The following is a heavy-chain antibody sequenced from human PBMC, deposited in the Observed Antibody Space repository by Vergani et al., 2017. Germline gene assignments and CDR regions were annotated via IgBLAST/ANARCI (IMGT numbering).Heavy chain of an antibody. CDR1: GFTFDDYA. CDR3: ASFFEGDYAFDP. J-gene: IGHJ5*02. D-gene: IGHD4-17*01. Sequence: EVQLVESGGGLVQPGRSLRLSCAASGFTFDDYAMHWVRQAPGKGLEWVSGISWNSGSIGYADSVKGRFTISRDNAKNSLYLQMNSLRAEDTAVYYCASFFEGDYAFDPWGQGTLVTVSS. CDR2: ISWNSGSI. V-gene: IGHV3-9*01.